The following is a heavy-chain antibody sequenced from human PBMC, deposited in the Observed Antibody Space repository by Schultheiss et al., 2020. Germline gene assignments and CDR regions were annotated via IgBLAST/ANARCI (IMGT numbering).Heavy chain of an antibody. CDR1: GYTFTSYY. CDR3: ARSLPYGYYFDY. CDR2: INPSGGST. D-gene: IGHD4-17*01. J-gene: IGHJ4*02. V-gene: IGHV1-46*01. Sequence: ASVKVSCKASGYTFTSYYMHWVRQAPGQGLEWMGIINPSGGSTSYAQKFQGRVTMTRDTSISTAYMELSRLRSDDTAVYYCARSLPYGYYFDYWGQGTLVTVSS.